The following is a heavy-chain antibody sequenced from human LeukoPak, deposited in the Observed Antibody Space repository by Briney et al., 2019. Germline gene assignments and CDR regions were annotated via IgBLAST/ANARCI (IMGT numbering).Heavy chain of an antibody. J-gene: IGHJ5*02. CDR1: GYTLTELS. CDR3: ATAVIAAAENWFDP. D-gene: IGHD6-13*01. Sequence: ASVKVSCKVSGYTLTELSMHWVRQAPGKGLERMGGFDPEDGETIYAQKFQGRVTMTEDTSTDTAYMELSSLRSEDKAVYYCATAVIAAAENWFDPWGQGTLVTVSS. V-gene: IGHV1-24*01. CDR2: FDPEDGET.